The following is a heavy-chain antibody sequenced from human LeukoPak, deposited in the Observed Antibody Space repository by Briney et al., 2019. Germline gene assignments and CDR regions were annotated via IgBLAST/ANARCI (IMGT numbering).Heavy chain of an antibody. CDR1: GGSISSYY. CDR3: ARFIAAAGTFDY. D-gene: IGHD6-13*01. J-gene: IGHJ4*02. CDR2: IFYSGST. Sequence: SESLSLTCTVSGGSISSYYWSWIRQPPGKGLEWIGYIFYSGSTNYNPSLKSRVTISVDTSKNQFSLKLSSVTAADTAVYYCARFIAAAGTFDYWGQGTLVTVS. V-gene: IGHV4-59*01.